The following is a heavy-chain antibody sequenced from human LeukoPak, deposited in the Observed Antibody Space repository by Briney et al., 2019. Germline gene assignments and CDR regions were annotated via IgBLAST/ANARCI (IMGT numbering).Heavy chain of an antibody. V-gene: IGHV4-39*01. D-gene: IGHD1-26*01. Sequence: WETLSLTCTVSGGSISSSSYYWGWIRQPPGKGLEWIGSIYYSGSTYYNPSLKSRVTISVDTSKNQFSLKLSSVTAADTAVYYCASHSGSSLFQHWGQGTLVTVSS. CDR3: ASHSGSSLFQH. J-gene: IGHJ1*01. CDR1: GGSISSSSYY. CDR2: IYYSGST.